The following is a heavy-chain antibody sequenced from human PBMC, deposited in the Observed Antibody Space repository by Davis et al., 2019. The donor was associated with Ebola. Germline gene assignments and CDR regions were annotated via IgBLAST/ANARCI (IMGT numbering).Heavy chain of an antibody. V-gene: IGHV4-61*01. CDR3: ARDRPVHYFDY. Sequence: PSETLSLTCTVSGGSVSSGSYYWSWIRQPPGKGLEWIGYIYYSGSTNYNPSLKSRVTISVDTSKNQFSLKLSSVTAADTAVYYCARDRPVHYFDYWGQGTLVTVSS. CDR2: IYYSGST. D-gene: IGHD3-10*02. J-gene: IGHJ4*02. CDR1: GGSVSSGSYY.